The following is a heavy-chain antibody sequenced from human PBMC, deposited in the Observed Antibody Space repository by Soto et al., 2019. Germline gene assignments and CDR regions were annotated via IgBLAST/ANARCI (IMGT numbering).Heavy chain of an antibody. CDR2: INPNSGGT. D-gene: IGHD4-17*01. CDR3: ARDTRGTVTTTRYYYGMDV. CDR1: GYTFTGYY. J-gene: IGHJ6*02. Sequence: QVQLVQSGAEVKKPGASVKVSCKASGYTFTGYYMHWVRQAPGQGLEWMGWINPNSGGTNYAQKFQGWVTMTRDTSISTAYMELSRLRSDDTAVYYCARDTRGTVTTTRYYYGMDVWGQGTTVTVSS. V-gene: IGHV1-2*04.